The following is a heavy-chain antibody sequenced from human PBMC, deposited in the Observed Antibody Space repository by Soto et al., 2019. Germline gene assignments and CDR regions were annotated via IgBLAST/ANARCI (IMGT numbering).Heavy chain of an antibody. J-gene: IGHJ4*02. CDR2: INNDGSGT. V-gene: IGHV3-74*01. CDR3: ARPAQFNYGGNSGFDY. D-gene: IGHD2-21*01. Sequence: LRLSCAASGFPFSSYWMQWVRQAPGKGLVWISRINNDGSGTSYADSVKGRFTISRDNAKNTLYLEMNSLRGEDMAIYYCARPAQFNYGGNSGFDYWGQGSLVTVSS. CDR1: GFPFSSYW.